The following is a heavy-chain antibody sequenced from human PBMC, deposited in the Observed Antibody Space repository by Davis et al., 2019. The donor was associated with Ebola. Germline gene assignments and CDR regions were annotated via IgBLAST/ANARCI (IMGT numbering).Heavy chain of an antibody. V-gene: IGHV1-69*13. J-gene: IGHJ2*01. CDR2: IIPLLGSV. Sequence: SVQVSCKPSGGSFSSSAPNWVRQAPGQGLEWMGGIIPLLGSVTYAQKFQGRLTITAADSTGTAYMELHSLTSEDTAVYYCARDFYDSTDYPSRYFDVWGPGTLVTVSS. CDR1: GGSFSSSA. CDR3: ARDFYDSTDYPSRYFDV. D-gene: IGHD3-22*01.